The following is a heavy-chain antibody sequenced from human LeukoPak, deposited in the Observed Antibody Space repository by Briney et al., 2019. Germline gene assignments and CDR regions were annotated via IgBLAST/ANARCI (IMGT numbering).Heavy chain of an antibody. V-gene: IGHV3-11*01. Sequence: GRSLRLSCAASGFTFSDYYMSWIRQAPGKGLEWVSYISSSGSTIYYADSVKGRFTISRDNAKNSLYLQMNSLRAEDTAVYYCARPPLYDAFDIWGQGTMVTVSS. J-gene: IGHJ3*02. CDR2: ISSSGSTI. CDR1: GFTFSDYY. CDR3: ARPPLYDAFDI.